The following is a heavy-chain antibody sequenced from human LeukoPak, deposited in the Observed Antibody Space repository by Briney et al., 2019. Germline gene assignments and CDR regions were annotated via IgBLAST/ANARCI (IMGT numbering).Heavy chain of an antibody. CDR3: ARAGVAVAGGGWFDP. D-gene: IGHD6-19*01. Sequence: SETLSLTCTVSGGSISSYYWSWIRQPPGKGLEWIGYIYYSGSTNYNPSLQSRVIISVDTSKNQFSLKLSYVTAADRAVYYCARAGVAVAGGGWFDPWGQGTLVSVSS. J-gene: IGHJ5*02. CDR2: IYYSGST. V-gene: IGHV4-59*01. CDR1: GGSISSYY.